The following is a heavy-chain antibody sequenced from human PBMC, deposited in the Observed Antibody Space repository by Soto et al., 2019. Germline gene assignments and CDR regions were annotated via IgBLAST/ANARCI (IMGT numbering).Heavy chain of an antibody. J-gene: IGHJ4*02. CDR2: IYYSGST. CDR3: KRGRDFDWLYDY. CDR1: GGSISSYY. V-gene: IGHV4-59*01. D-gene: IGHD3-9*01. Sequence: ETLSLTCTVSGGSISSYYWSWIRQPPGKGLEWIGYIYYSGSTNYNPSLKSRVTISVDTSKNLFSLKLSSVTAADTALYYCKRGRDFDWLYDYWGQGTLVTVSS.